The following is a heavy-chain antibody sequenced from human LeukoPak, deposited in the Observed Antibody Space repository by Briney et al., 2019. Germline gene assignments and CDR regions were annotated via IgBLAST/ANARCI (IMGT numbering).Heavy chain of an antibody. Sequence: SETLSLTCAVSGYSISSGYYWGWIRQPPGKGLEWIGSIYHSGSTYYNPSLKSRVTISVDTSKNQFSLKLNSVTAADTAVYYCARHQDYYYYYMDVWGKGTTVTVSS. CDR3: ARHQDYYYYYMDV. CDR1: GYSISSGYY. V-gene: IGHV4-38-2*01. CDR2: IYHSGST. J-gene: IGHJ6*03.